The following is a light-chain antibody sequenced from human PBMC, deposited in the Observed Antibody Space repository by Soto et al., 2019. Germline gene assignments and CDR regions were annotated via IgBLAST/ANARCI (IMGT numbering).Light chain of an antibody. CDR2: LGS. V-gene: IGKV2-28*01. Sequence: DIVMTQSPLSLRVTPGEPACIPCRSSQRLLHSSGYNYLHWYLEKGGQSRQLVISLGSDRASGVPDRFSVSGSGTDFTLKITRVQPEDVRVYSCMQPLQSPSTLVQGTNV. J-gene: IGKJ1*01. CDR3: MQPLQSPST. CDR1: QRLLHSSGYNY.